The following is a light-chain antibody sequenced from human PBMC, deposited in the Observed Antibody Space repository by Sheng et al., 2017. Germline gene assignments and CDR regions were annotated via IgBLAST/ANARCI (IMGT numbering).Light chain of an antibody. CDR2: KAS. CDR1: QSISSW. J-gene: IGKJ2*01. CDR3: QQYNSYLMYT. Sequence: DIQMTQSPSTLSASVGDRVTITCRASQSISSWLAWFQQKPGKAPNLLIYKASSLESGVPSRFSGSGSGTEFTLTINSLQPDDFATYYCQQYNSYLMYTFGQGTKLEIK. V-gene: IGKV1-5*03.